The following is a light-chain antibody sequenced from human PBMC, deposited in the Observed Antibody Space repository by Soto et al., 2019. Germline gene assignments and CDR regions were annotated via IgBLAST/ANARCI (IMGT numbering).Light chain of an antibody. CDR1: QSVGIK. CDR2: SAS. V-gene: IGKV3-15*01. Sequence: EVVMTQSPATLSVSTGERATLSCSASQSVGIKLAWYQQKPGQAPRLLMYSASTRATGIPAIFSGSGSGTEFTLTISSLQSEEFAVYYCQQYNNWPRTFGQGTKVDIK. J-gene: IGKJ1*01. CDR3: QQYNNWPRT.